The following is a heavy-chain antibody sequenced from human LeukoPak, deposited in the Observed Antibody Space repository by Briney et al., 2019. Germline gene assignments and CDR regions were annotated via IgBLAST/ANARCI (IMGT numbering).Heavy chain of an antibody. Sequence: PGGSLRLSWAVSGFSFSSYDMHWVRQPAGKGLEWGSGIGTAGDSYYAGSVTGRFTISRENAKNSLYLQMNSLRAGDTAGYYCARGGDEGFDPWGQGTLVTVSS. CDR3: ARGGDEGFDP. CDR1: GFSFSSYD. V-gene: IGHV3-13*01. CDR2: IGTAGDS. J-gene: IGHJ5*02. D-gene: IGHD3-10*01.